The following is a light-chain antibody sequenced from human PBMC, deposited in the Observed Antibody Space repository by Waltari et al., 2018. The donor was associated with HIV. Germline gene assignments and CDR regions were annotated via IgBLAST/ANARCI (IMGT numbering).Light chain of an antibody. CDR3: GTWDSSLNAGV. J-gene: IGLJ3*02. CDR2: DSA. Sequence: QSMLTQPPSVSAAPGQKVTISCSRSSSNLGNDFVSWYQHLPGAAPKLVIYDSASRPSGIPDRFSCAKSGASATLVITELQTGDEGDYYCGTWDSSLNAGVCGGGTKLTVL. CDR1: SSNLGNDF. V-gene: IGLV1-51*01.